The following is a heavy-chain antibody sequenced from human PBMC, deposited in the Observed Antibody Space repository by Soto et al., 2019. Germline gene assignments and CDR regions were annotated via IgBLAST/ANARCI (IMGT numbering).Heavy chain of an antibody. D-gene: IGHD1-26*01. J-gene: IGHJ6*02. CDR1: GDSVSSDIAT. CDR3: ARMMSGSPRGRLYRLAV. Sequence: SQTLSLTCAISGDSVSSDIATWIWIRQSPSRGLEWLGRTYYRSQWYSDYAVSVKSRIIVNPDTSKNQFSLQLNSMTPEDTAVYYCARMMSGSPRGRLYRLAVSAQRTTVIVSS. CDR2: TYYRSQWYS. V-gene: IGHV6-1*01.